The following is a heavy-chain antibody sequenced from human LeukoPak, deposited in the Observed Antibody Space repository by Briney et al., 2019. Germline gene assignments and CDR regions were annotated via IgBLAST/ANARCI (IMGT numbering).Heavy chain of an antibody. J-gene: IGHJ2*01. Sequence: KPSETLSLTCAVYGGSFSGYYWSWIRQPPGKGLEWIGEINHSGSTSYNPSLKSRVTISINTSKNQFSLKLSSVTAADTAVFYCARRVWFGESSHCSFDLWGRGTLVTVSS. CDR2: INHSGST. V-gene: IGHV4-34*01. D-gene: IGHD3-10*01. CDR1: GGSFSGYY. CDR3: ARRVWFGESSHCSFDL.